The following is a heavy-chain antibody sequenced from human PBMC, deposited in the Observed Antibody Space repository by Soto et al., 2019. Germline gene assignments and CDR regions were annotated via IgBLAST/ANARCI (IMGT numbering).Heavy chain of an antibody. D-gene: IGHD6-13*01. CDR2: IIPIFSTT. CDR1: EDTFSNHA. CDR3: AREVAADGTFREDVFDI. Sequence: QVHLVQSGAEVKKPGSTVKVSCKASEDTFSNHAINWVRQAPGQGLEWMGRIIPIFSTTNYAQKFQGRVTFTADESTITAYMEVSSLKHDDTAVYYCAREVAADGTFREDVFDIWGQGTLVTVSS. V-gene: IGHV1-69*13. J-gene: IGHJ3*02.